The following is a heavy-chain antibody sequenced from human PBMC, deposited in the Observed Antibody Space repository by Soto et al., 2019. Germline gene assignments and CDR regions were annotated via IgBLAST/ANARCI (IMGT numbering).Heavy chain of an antibody. J-gene: IGHJ5*02. D-gene: IGHD2-2*02. V-gene: IGHV4-59*01. CDR1: CGSISSYY. CDR2: IYYSGRT. CDR3: ARGYCSSTICYIWDNWFDP. Sequence: QVQLQESGPGLVKSSEALSLTCTVSCGSISSYYWSWIRQPPGKGLERIGYIYYSGRTNYNPSLKSRVTTSVDTSKHQFSLNLSSVTAADTAVYYCARGYCSSTICYIWDNWFDPWGQGTLVTVSS.